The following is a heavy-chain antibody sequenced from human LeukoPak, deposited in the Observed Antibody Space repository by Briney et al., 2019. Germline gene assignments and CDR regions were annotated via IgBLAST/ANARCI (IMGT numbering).Heavy chain of an antibody. CDR2: IWYDGSNK. V-gene: IGHV3-33*01. CDR1: GLTFSSYG. D-gene: IGHD5-18*01. Sequence: PGRSLRLSCAASGLTFSSYGMHWVRQAPGKGLEWVAVIWYDGSNKYYADSVKGRFTISRDNSKNTLYLQMNSLRAEDTAVYYCARGVSYSYGYDYFDYWGQGTLVTVSS. J-gene: IGHJ4*02. CDR3: ARGVSYSYGYDYFDY.